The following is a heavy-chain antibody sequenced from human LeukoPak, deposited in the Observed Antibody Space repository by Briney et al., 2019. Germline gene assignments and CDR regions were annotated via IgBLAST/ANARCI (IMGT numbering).Heavy chain of an antibody. CDR3: ARDDPPTTVVTQYGMDV. CDR1: GYTFTGYY. V-gene: IGHV1-2*02. J-gene: IGHJ6*02. CDR2: INPNSGGT. D-gene: IGHD4-17*01. Sequence: ASVKVSCEASGYTFTGYYMHWVRQAPGQGLEWMGWINPNSGGTNYAQKFQGRVTMTRDTSISTAYMELSRLRSDDTAVYYCARDDPPTTVVTQYGMDVWGQGTTVTVSS.